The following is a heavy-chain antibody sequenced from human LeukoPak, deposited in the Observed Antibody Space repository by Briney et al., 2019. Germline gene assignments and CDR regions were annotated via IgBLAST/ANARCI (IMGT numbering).Heavy chain of an antibody. CDR3: ARGLSHYYDSSGYYPIVDFDY. Sequence: SETLSLTCAVYGGSFSGYYWSWIRQPPGKGLEWIGEIKHSGISNYNPSLKSRVTISLDTSKNQFSLKLSSVTAADTAVHYCARGLSHYYDSSGYYPIVDFDYWGQGTLVTVSS. CDR1: GGSFSGYY. V-gene: IGHV4-34*01. D-gene: IGHD3-22*01. J-gene: IGHJ4*02. CDR2: IKHSGIS.